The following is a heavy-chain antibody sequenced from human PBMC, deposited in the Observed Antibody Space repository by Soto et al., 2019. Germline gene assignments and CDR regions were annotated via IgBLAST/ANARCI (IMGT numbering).Heavy chain of an antibody. Sequence: PSETLSLTCTVSGGSINTFYWSWVRQPAGKGLEWIGRTFSSGSTSFNPSLESRVAMSVDTSKNHFSLNLSSVTAADMAVYYCAREGSYSAYNFAHGVQLWSFDFWGQGALVTVS. D-gene: IGHD5-12*01. V-gene: IGHV4-4*07. J-gene: IGHJ4*02. CDR1: GGSINTFY. CDR2: TFSSGST. CDR3: AREGSYSAYNFAHGVQLWSFDF.